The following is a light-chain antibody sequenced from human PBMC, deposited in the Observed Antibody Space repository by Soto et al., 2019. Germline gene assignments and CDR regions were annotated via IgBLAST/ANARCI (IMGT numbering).Light chain of an antibody. Sequence: EIVLTQSPGTLSLSPGERATLSCRASQSFHTNYLAWYQHRPGQAPRLLIYGASIRASGIPERFSGRGSGTDFTLTISRLESEDSAVYYCQHYDSSPGFTFGGGTKVDIK. CDR3: QHYDSSPGFT. CDR2: GAS. V-gene: IGKV3-20*01. CDR1: QSFHTNY. J-gene: IGKJ4*01.